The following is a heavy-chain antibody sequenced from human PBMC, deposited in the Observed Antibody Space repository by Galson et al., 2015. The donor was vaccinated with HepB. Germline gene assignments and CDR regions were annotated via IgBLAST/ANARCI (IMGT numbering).Heavy chain of an antibody. Sequence: SVKVSCKASGYTFTGYYMHWVRQAPGQGLEWMGWINPNSGGTNYAQKFQGWVTMTRDASISTAYMELSRLRSDDTAVYYCARDRLPPYYYDSSGYYYYYYGMDVWGQGTTVTVSS. CDR1: GYTFTGYY. CDR2: INPNSGGT. D-gene: IGHD3-22*01. CDR3: ARDRLPPYYYDSSGYYYYYYGMDV. V-gene: IGHV1-2*04. J-gene: IGHJ6*02.